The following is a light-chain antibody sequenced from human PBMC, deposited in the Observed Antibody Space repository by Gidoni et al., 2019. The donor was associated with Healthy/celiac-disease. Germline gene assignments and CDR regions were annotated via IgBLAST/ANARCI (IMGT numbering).Light chain of an antibody. CDR2: DAS. CDR3: QQRSNWHSLT. CDR1: QRVSSY. J-gene: IGKJ4*01. V-gene: IGKV3-11*01. Sequence: IVLTQSPATLSLSPGERATLSCRASQRVSSYLAWYQQKPGQAPRLLIYDASNRATGIPARFSGSGSGTDFTLTISSLEPEDFAVYYCQQRSNWHSLTFGGGTKVEIK.